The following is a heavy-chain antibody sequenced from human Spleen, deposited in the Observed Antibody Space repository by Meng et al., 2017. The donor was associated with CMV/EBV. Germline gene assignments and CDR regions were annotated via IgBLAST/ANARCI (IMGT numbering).Heavy chain of an antibody. V-gene: IGHV1-2*02. CDR2: INPNSGGT. Sequence: ASVKVSCKASGYTFTGFYMHWVRQAPGQGLEWRGWINPNSGGTNYAQKFQGRVTLTRYTSISTAYMTLRSQRSDDTAVYNRARDLRDPDNCVDPWGQGTLVTVSS. CDR3: ARDLRDPDNCVDP. CDR1: GYTFTGFY. J-gene: IGHJ5*02.